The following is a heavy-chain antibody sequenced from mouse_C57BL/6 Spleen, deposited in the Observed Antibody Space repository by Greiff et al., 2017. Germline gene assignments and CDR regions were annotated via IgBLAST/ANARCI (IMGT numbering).Heavy chain of an antibody. CDR3: ARDDGYSLAY. CDR1: GFTFSDYY. CDR2: INYDGSST. Sequence: EVKLVESEGGLVQPGSSMKLSCTASGFTFSDYYMAWVRQVPEKGLEWVANINYDGSSTYYLDSLKSRFIISRDNAKNILYLQMSSLKSEDTATYYCARDDGYSLAYWGQGTLVTVSA. D-gene: IGHD2-3*01. J-gene: IGHJ3*01. V-gene: IGHV5-16*01.